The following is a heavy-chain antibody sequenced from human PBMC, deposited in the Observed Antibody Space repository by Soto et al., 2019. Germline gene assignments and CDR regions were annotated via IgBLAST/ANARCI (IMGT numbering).Heavy chain of an antibody. CDR2: IIPILGIA. CDR1: GGTFSSYT. V-gene: IGHV1-69*02. Sequence: GASVKVSCKASGGTFSSYTISWVRQAPGQGLEWMGRIIPILGIANYAQKFQGRVTITADKSTSTAYMELSSLRSEDTAVYYCARGRPNIVATINDAFDIWGQGTMATVSS. J-gene: IGHJ3*02. CDR3: ARGRPNIVATINDAFDI. D-gene: IGHD5-12*01.